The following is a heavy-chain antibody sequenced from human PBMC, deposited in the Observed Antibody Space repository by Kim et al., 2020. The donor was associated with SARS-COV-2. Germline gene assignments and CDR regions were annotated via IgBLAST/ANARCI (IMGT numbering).Heavy chain of an antibody. CDR3: SRDTSGYNWFDP. CDR2: IYYSGST. D-gene: IGHD6-19*01. Sequence: SETLSLTCNVSGGSIGSSGYYWGWIRQSPGKGLEWIGSIYYSGSTYYNPSLKSRVTISVDTSNNQFSLKLSSVTAADTAVYYCSRDTSGYNWFDPWGQGTLVTVSS. CDR1: GGSIGSSGYY. J-gene: IGHJ5*02. V-gene: IGHV4-39*07.